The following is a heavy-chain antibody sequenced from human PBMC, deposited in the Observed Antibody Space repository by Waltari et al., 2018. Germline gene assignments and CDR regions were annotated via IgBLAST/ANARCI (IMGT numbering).Heavy chain of an antibody. V-gene: IGHV4-59*01. CDR1: GGSISSYY. CDR3: ARGGRYDFWSGTTADDAFDI. D-gene: IGHD3-3*01. Sequence: QVQLQESGPGLVKPSETLSLTCTVSGGSISSYYWSWIRQPPGKGLEWIGYIYYSGSTNYNPSLKSRVTISVDTSKNQFSLKLSSVTAADTAVYYCARGGRYDFWSGTTADDAFDIWGQGTMVTVSS. J-gene: IGHJ3*02. CDR2: IYYSGST.